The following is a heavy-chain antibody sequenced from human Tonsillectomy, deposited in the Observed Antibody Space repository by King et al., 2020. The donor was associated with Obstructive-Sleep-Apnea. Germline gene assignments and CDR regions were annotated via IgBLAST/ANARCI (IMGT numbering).Heavy chain of an antibody. V-gene: IGHV3-30*18. CDR2: TAHDGRTQ. Sequence: QVQLVESGGGVVQPGRSLRLSCAASGFTFRSYGMHWVRQAPGRGLEWVAVTAHDGRTQYSADSVKGRFNIARDNSKSTLYLQMNSLRAEDTAVYYCVKDYSSYYLYYGLAVWGQGTTVTVSS. D-gene: IGHD6-13*01. J-gene: IGHJ6*02. CDR3: VKDYSSYYLYYGLAV. CDR1: GFTFRSYG.